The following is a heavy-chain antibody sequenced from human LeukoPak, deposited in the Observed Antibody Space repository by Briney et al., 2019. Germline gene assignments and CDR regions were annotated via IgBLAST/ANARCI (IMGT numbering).Heavy chain of an antibody. CDR2: IWSDGNNK. V-gene: IGHV3-33*01. CDR1: GFTFSRYG. J-gene: IGHJ6*02. D-gene: IGHD2-2*01. CDR3: ARDYCSSISCMDA. Sequence: GTSLRLSCAPSGFTFSRYGMHWVRQAPGKGLEWVAVIWSDGNNKEHGDSVKGRFTISRDNSKNTLYLQMNSLRAEDTAMYYCARDYCSSISCMDAWGQGTTVTVSS.